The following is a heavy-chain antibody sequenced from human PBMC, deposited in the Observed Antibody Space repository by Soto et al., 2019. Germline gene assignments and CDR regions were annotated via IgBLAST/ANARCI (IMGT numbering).Heavy chain of an antibody. D-gene: IGHD1-26*01. Sequence: GGSLRLPCAASGFTGSRYGMHSVRQAPGKGLEWGAVIAYEGSNKYYAGSVKGRLTTSSNNPKNPLYLQMNRLRAQDTAVYYCAKHKRSGSYRAPFDPWVQGTIVTVSS. V-gene: IGHV3-30*18. CDR3: AKHKRSGSYRAPFDP. CDR2: IAYEGSNK. J-gene: IGHJ5*02. CDR1: GFTGSRYG.